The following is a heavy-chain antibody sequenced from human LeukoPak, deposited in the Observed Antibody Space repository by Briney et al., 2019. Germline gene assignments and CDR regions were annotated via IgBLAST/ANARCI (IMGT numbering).Heavy chain of an antibody. Sequence: SETLSLTCTVSGGSISSYYWSWIRQPPGKGLEWIGYIYYSGSTNYNPSLKSRVTISVDTSKNQFSLKLSSVTAADTAVYYCARCVPPNYYGMDVWGQGTRSPSP. D-gene: IGHD2-2*01. J-gene: IGHJ6*02. CDR3: ARCVPPNYYGMDV. CDR2: IYYSGST. V-gene: IGHV4-59*01. CDR1: GGSISSYY.